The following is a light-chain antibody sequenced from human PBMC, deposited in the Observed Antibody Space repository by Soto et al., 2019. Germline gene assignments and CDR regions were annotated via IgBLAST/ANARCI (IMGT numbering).Light chain of an antibody. CDR3: QQHSNWPLD. CDR1: QSVSSY. V-gene: IGKV3-11*01. J-gene: IGKJ4*01. Sequence: EIGLPQSPATLSLSPGERATLSCRASQSVSSYLAWYQQKPGQAPRLLIYDASTRATGIPARFSGSGSGTDFTLTISSLQPEDFAVYYGQQHSNWPLDFGGGPKVKSK. CDR2: DAS.